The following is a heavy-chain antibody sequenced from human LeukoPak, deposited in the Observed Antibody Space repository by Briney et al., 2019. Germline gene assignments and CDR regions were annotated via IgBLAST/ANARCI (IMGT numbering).Heavy chain of an antibody. CDR1: GGSISSSSYY. D-gene: IGHD5-18*01. Sequence: KSSETLSLTCTVSGGSISSSSYYWGWIRQPPGKGLEWIGSIYYSGSTYYNPSLKSRVTISVDTSKNEFSLKLSSVTAADTAVYYCASRGGRDTAMVLGGQGTLVTVSS. V-gene: IGHV4-39*07. CDR2: IYYSGST. CDR3: ASRGGRDTAMVL. J-gene: IGHJ4*02.